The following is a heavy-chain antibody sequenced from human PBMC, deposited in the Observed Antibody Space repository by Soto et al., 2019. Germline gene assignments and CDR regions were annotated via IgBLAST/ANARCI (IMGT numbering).Heavy chain of an antibody. CDR3: ASYSSGYYYGAHFQH. V-gene: IGHV3-30-3*01. J-gene: IGHJ1*01. CDR1: GFTFSSYA. CDR2: ISDDGSNK. Sequence: QVQLVESGGGVVQPGRSLRLSCAASGFTFSSYAMHWVRQAPGKGLEWAALISDDGSNKYYADSVKGRFTISRDNSKNTLYLQMNSLRAEDTAVYYCASYSSGYYYGAHFQHWGQGTLVTVSS. D-gene: IGHD3-22*01.